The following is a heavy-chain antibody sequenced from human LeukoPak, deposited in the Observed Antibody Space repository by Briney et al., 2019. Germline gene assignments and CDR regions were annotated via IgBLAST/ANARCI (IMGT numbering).Heavy chain of an antibody. Sequence: ASVKVSCKASGDTFTNHYMHWVRQAPGQGLEWIGIINPSGGRTNYAQKFQGRVTMTRNTSISTAYMELSSLRSEDTAVYYCARGFKVGYCSSTSCYRGLDYWGQGTLVTVSS. CDR2: INPSGGRT. D-gene: IGHD2-2*02. V-gene: IGHV1-46*01. CDR1: GDTFTNHY. J-gene: IGHJ4*02. CDR3: ARGFKVGYCSSTSCYRGLDY.